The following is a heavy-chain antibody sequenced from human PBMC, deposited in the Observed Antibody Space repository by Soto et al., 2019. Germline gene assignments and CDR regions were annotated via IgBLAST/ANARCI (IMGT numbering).Heavy chain of an antibody. CDR3: ARRGVYDYIWGSYRYYFDY. CDR1: GGSFSGYY. D-gene: IGHD3-16*02. Sequence: SETLSLTCAVYGGSFSGYYWSWIRQPPGKGLEWIGEINHSGSTNYNPSLKSRVTISVDTSKNQFSLKLSSVTAADTAVYYCARRGVYDYIWGSYRYYFDYWGQGTLVTVPS. J-gene: IGHJ4*02. CDR2: INHSGST. V-gene: IGHV4-34*01.